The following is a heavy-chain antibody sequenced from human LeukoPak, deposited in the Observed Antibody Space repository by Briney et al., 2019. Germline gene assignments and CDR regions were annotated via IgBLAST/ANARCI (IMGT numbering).Heavy chain of an antibody. CDR3: ASITAAGYFQH. V-gene: IGHV4-38-2*02. CDR1: GYSISSGYY. CDR2: IYHSGST. D-gene: IGHD6-6*01. J-gene: IGHJ1*01. Sequence: SETLSLTCTVSGYSISSGYYWGWIRQPPGKGLEWIGSIYHSGSTNYNPSLKSRVTISVDTSKNQFSLKLTSVSAADTAVYYCASITAAGYFQHWGRGTLVTVSS.